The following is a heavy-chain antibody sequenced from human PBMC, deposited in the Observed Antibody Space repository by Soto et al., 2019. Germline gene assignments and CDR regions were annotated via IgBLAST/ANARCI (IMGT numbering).Heavy chain of an antibody. CDR1: GYKFGSAW. CDR2: IKPGTPDI. CDR3: ARQLSHICDF. D-gene: IGHD3-3*02. J-gene: IGHJ4*02. Sequence: PGESLKISCKGVGYKFGSAWIGWVRQMPGKVLEWIGIIKPGTPDIRYSPSLRGHVTISADEGLSTAYLQWSSLKASDTAMYYCARQLSHICDFWGQGXLVTVYS. V-gene: IGHV5-51*01.